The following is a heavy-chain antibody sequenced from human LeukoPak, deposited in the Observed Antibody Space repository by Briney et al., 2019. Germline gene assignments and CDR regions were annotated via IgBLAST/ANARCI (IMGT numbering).Heavy chain of an antibody. CDR3: ARSGELLCAFDI. CDR1: GYNFPIYW. Sequence: PGESLKISCQGSGYNFPIYWIGWVRQMPGKGLEWMGIIYPGDSDTRYSPSFQGQVTISADKSISTAYLQWSSLKASDTAMYYCARSGELLCAFDIWGQGTMVTVSS. D-gene: IGHD1-7*01. CDR2: IYPGDSDT. J-gene: IGHJ3*02. V-gene: IGHV5-51*01.